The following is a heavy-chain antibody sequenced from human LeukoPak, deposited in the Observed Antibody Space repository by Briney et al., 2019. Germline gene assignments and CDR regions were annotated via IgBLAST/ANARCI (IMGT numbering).Heavy chain of an antibody. D-gene: IGHD2-15*01. V-gene: IGHV4-39*07. CDR1: GGSISSSSYY. J-gene: IGHJ4*02. CDR2: INHSGST. Sequence: PSETLSLTCTVSGGSISSSSYYWGWIRQPPGKGLEWIGEINHSGSTNYNPSLKSRVTISVDTSKNQFSLKLSSVTAADTAVYYCARPRWGRWYYFDYWGQGTLVTVSS. CDR3: ARPRWGRWYYFDY.